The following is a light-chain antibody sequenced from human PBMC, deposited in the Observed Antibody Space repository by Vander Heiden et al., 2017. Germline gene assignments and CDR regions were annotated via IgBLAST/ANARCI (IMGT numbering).Light chain of an antibody. Sequence: SYVLTPPPSVSVAPGPTARITCGGNNIGSKSVHWYQQKPGQAPVLVVYDDSDRPSGIPERFSGSNSGNTATLTISRVEAGEEADYYCQVWDRSSDHVVFGGGTKLTVL. V-gene: IGLV3-21*02. CDR2: DDS. J-gene: IGLJ2*01. CDR3: QVWDRSSDHVV. CDR1: NIGSKS.